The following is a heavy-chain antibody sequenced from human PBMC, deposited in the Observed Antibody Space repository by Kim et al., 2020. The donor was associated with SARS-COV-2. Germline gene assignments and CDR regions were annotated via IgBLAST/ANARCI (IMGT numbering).Heavy chain of an antibody. CDR1: EYTFTKLS. Sequence: ASVKVSCKVSEYTFTKLSMHWVRQAPGKGLEWMGGFDPENGDTIYAQKFQGRVTMTADTSTDTAYMELSSLRSDDTAVYYCAISYDYGCMDVWGLGTTVTVS. CDR3: AISYDYGCMDV. J-gene: IGHJ6*02. CDR2: FDPENGDT. D-gene: IGHD3-16*01. V-gene: IGHV1-24*01.